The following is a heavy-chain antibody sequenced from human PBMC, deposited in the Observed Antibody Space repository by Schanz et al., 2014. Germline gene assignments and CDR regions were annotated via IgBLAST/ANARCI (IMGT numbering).Heavy chain of an antibody. V-gene: IGHV4-59*08. D-gene: IGHD6-19*01. Sequence: QVPLQESGPGLVKPSETLSLTCSVSGGSIRTYFWAWIRQPPGKGLEWIGFIYYSGSTNYNPSLKSRVTISVHFPKNHFALTLTSVTAADTGVYYCARQYSGWSRFDPWGQGIRVTVSS. CDR1: GGSIRTYF. CDR2: IYYSGST. J-gene: IGHJ5*02. CDR3: ARQYSGWSRFDP.